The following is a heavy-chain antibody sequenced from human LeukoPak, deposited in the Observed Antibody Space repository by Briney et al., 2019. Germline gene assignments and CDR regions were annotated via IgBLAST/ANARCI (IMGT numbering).Heavy chain of an antibody. J-gene: IGHJ4*02. V-gene: IGHV3-53*01. CDR3: AKMRYFDWTRGILDY. CDR2: IYSGGST. D-gene: IGHD3-9*01. Sequence: PGGSLRLSCAASGFTVSSNYMSWVRQAPGKGLEWVTVIYSGGSTYYADSVNGRFTISRDNSKNTLYLQMNSLRAEDTAVYYCAKMRYFDWTRGILDYWGQGTLVTVSS. CDR1: GFTVSSNY.